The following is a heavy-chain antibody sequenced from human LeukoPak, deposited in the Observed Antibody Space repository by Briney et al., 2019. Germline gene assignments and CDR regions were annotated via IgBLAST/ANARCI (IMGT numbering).Heavy chain of an antibody. D-gene: IGHD2-2*01. CDR2: IYYSGST. Sequence: SETLSLTCTVSGGSISSSSYYWGWVRQPPGKGLESIGSIYYSGSTYYNPSLKSRVTISVDTSKNQFSLKLSSVTAADTAVYYCARHQWGQIVVVPAAIQYWGQGTLVTVSS. J-gene: IGHJ4*02. V-gene: IGHV4-39*01. CDR3: ARHQWGQIVVVPAAIQY. CDR1: GGSISSSSYY.